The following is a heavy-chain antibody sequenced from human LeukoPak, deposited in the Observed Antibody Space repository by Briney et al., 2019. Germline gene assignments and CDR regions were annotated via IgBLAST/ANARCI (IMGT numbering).Heavy chain of an antibody. CDR1: GFTFSSYG. CDR2: IKQDGSEK. V-gene: IGHV3-7*01. Sequence: GRSLRLSCAASGFTFSSYGMHWVRQAPGKGLEWVANIKQDGSEKYYVDSVKGRFTISRDNAKNSLYLQMNSLRAEDTAVYYCARVYDFWSGYFTFYYYGMDVWGQGTTVTVSS. D-gene: IGHD3-3*01. CDR3: ARVYDFWSGYFTFYYYGMDV. J-gene: IGHJ6*02.